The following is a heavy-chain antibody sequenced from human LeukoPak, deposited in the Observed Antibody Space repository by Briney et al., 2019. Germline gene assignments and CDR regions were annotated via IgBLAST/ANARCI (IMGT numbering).Heavy chain of an antibody. CDR2: IHPGNSDT. CDR3: ARWFGSGNLDYYEY. D-gene: IGHD3-10*01. V-gene: IGHV5-51*01. CDR1: VVSFISYW. J-gene: IGHJ4*02. Sequence: GESLKISCTGFVVSFISYWIGWVRQMPGKGLEWMGIIHPGNSDTRYSPSFQGQVTMSADKSISTAYLQWTSLKASGAAIKYCARWFGSGNLDYYEYWGQGTVVTVSS.